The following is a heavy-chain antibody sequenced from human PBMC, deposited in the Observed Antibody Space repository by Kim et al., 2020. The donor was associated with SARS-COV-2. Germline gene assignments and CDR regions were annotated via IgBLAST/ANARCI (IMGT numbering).Heavy chain of an antibody. Sequence: GGSLRLSCTASGFTFGDYAMPWVRQAPGKGLECVGFIRSKTYGGTTEYAASVKGRFTISSDDSNCVAYLHMNNLKSEDTAVYYCTRALTSSWYYSWGQGTLVTVSS. D-gene: IGHD2-2*01. V-gene: IGHV3-49*04. CDR3: TRALTSSWYYS. CDR2: IRSKTYGGTT. CDR1: GFTFGDYA. J-gene: IGHJ5*01.